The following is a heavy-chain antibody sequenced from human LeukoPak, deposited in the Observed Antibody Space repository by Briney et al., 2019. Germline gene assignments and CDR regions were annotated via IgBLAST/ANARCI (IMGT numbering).Heavy chain of an antibody. CDR2: IYYSGST. Sequence: SETLSLTCTVSGGSISSYYWSWIRQPPGKGLEWIGYIYYSGSTNYNPSLKSRVTISVDTSKNQFSLKLSSVTAADTAVYYCARGGYYDYVWGSYRAGPTRGDAFDIWGQGTMVTVSS. D-gene: IGHD3-16*02. CDR3: ARGGYYDYVWGSYRAGPTRGDAFDI. CDR1: GGSISSYY. V-gene: IGHV4-59*01. J-gene: IGHJ3*02.